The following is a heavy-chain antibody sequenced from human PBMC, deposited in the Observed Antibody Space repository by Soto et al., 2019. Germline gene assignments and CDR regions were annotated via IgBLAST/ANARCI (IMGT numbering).Heavy chain of an antibody. CDR1: GFTVSNNY. D-gene: IGHD6-25*01. V-gene: IGHV3-53*02. J-gene: IGHJ4*02. CDR3: VTYSSVDY. CDR2: IYSGGST. Sequence: EVQLVETGGGLIQPGGSLRLSCAASGFTVSNNYMSWVRQAPGKGLEWVSLIYSGGSTYYADSVKGRFTISRDNSKTTLYLQMNSLRAEYTAVYYCVTYSSVDYWGQGTLVTVSS.